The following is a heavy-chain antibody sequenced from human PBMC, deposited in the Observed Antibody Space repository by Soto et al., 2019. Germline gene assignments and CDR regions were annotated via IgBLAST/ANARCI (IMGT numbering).Heavy chain of an antibody. Sequence: SVNVSCKASGGTFSSYAISWVRQAPGQGLEWMGGIIPIFGTANYAQKFQGRVTINADESTSTAYMELSSLRSEDTAVYYCARDSKVITMVRDGYYYYGMDVWGQGTTVTVSS. D-gene: IGHD3-10*01. CDR2: IIPIFGTA. CDR1: GGTFSSYA. V-gene: IGHV1-69*13. J-gene: IGHJ6*02. CDR3: ARDSKVITMVRDGYYYYGMDV.